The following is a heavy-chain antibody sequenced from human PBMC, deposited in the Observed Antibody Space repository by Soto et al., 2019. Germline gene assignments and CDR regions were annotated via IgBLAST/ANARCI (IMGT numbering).Heavy chain of an antibody. CDR3: AKGYCSSTSCRYYFDY. Sequence: GESLKISCAASGFTFSSYAMSWVRQAPGKGLEWVSAISGSGGSTYYADSVKGRFTISRDNSKNTLYLQMNSLRAEDTAVYYCAKGYCSSTSCRYYFDYWGQGTLVTVSS. D-gene: IGHD2-2*01. J-gene: IGHJ4*02. V-gene: IGHV3-23*01. CDR1: GFTFSSYA. CDR2: ISGSGGST.